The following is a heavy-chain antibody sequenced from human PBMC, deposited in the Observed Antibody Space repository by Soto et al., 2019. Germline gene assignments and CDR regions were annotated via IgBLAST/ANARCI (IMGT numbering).Heavy chain of an antibody. D-gene: IGHD1-26*01. Sequence: PGGSLRLSCAASGFTFSSYAMHWVRQAPGKGLEWVAVTSYDGSNNYYADSVKGRFTISRDNSKNTLYLQMNSLRAEDTAVYYCARDFGSLGATIDYWGQGTLVTVSS. V-gene: IGHV3-30-3*01. CDR2: TSYDGSNN. J-gene: IGHJ4*02. CDR3: ARDFGSLGATIDY. CDR1: GFTFSSYA.